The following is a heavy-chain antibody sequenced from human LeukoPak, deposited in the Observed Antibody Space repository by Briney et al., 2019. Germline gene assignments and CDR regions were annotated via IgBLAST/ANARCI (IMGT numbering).Heavy chain of an antibody. J-gene: IGHJ6*03. V-gene: IGHV4-59*01. D-gene: IGHD3-3*01. CDR2: IYYSGST. CDR3: AREVPNYDFWSGYYYYYMDV. Sequence: PSETLSLTCTVSGGSISSYYWSWIRQAPGRGLEWIGYIYYSGSTTYNPSLKSRVTISVDTSKNQFSLNLSSVTAADTAVYYCAREVPNYDFWSGYYYYYMDVWGKGTTVTVSS. CDR1: GGSISSYY.